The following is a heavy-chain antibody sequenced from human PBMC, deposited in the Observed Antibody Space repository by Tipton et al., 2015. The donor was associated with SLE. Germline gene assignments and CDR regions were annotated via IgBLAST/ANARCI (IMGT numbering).Heavy chain of an antibody. CDR3: ARDGPYYDFWSGMGTFGI. CDR2: MYYSGST. D-gene: IGHD3-3*01. V-gene: IGHV4-39*07. J-gene: IGHJ3*02. Sequence: TLSLTCSVSGDSIISSSYYWGWIRQPPGKGLEWIGSMYYSGSTYYNPSLKSRVTISVDTSKNQSSLMRRSVTAADTAVYYCARDGPYYDFWSGMGTFGIWGQGTMVPVSS. CDR1: GDSIISSSYY.